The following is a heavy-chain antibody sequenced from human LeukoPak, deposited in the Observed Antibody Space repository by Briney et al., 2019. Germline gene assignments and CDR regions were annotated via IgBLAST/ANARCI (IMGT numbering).Heavy chain of an antibody. CDR2: IYPGDSDT. V-gene: IGHV5-51*01. CDR1: GYSFTSYW. CDR3: ARLNGLLWFGELSPHNWFDP. D-gene: IGHD3-10*01. J-gene: IGHJ5*02. Sequence: GESLKVSCKGSGYSFTSYWIGWVRQMPGKGLEWMGIIYPGDSDTRYSPSFQGQVTISADKSIGTAYLQWSSLKASDTAMYYCARLNGLLWFGELSPHNWFDPWGQGTLVTVSS.